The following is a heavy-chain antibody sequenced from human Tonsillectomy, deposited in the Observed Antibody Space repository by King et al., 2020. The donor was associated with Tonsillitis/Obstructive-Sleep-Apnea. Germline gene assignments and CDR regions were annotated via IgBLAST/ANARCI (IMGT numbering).Heavy chain of an antibody. CDR3: ARWRDIVVVPAAINRAWFDP. Sequence: VQLQPWGAGLLKPSETLSLTCAVYGGSFSGYYWSWIRQPPGKGLEWFGEINHSGSTNYKPSLKSRVTISVDTSKNQFSLKLSSVTAADTAVYYCARWRDIVVVPAAINRAWFDPWGQGTLVTVSS. D-gene: IGHD2-2*01. V-gene: IGHV4-34*01. CDR1: GGSFSGYY. J-gene: IGHJ5*02. CDR2: INHSGST.